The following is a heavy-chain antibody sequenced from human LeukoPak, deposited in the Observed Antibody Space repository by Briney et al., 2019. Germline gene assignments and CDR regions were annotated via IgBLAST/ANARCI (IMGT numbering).Heavy chain of an antibody. D-gene: IGHD4-17*01. CDR1: GYTFTGYY. CDR3: ARLNPTVTT. J-gene: IGHJ1*01. Sequence: SSDPVSCQSTGYTFTGYYMHWVRQAPGQGLEWMGWVNPNSEGPKHAQEFQGRVTMTRDTSISTAYMELSRLRSDDTAVYYCARLNPTVTTWGQGTLDSVSS. V-gene: IGHV1-2*02. CDR2: VNPNSEGP.